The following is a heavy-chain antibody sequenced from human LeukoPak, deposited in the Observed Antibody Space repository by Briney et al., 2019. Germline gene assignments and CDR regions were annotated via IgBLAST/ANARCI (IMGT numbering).Heavy chain of an antibody. J-gene: IGHJ3*02. Sequence: PGGSLRLSCAASGFTFSSYTMSWVRQAPGKGLEWVSAISGSGGSTYYADSVKGRFTISRDNSKNTLYLQMNSLRAEDTAVYYCAKVELFSYAFDIWGQGTMVTVSS. CDR1: GFTFSSYT. D-gene: IGHD1-26*01. CDR3: AKVELFSYAFDI. V-gene: IGHV3-23*01. CDR2: ISGSGGST.